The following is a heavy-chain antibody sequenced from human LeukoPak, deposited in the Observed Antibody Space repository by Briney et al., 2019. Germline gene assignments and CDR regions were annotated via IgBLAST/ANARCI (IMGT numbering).Heavy chain of an antibody. J-gene: IGHJ3*02. CDR2: ISSSSSYI. D-gene: IGHD2-2*01. Sequence: GGSLRLSCAASGFTFSSYSMNWVRQAPGKGLEWVSSISSSSSYIYYADSVKGRFTISRDNAKNSLYLQMNSLRAEDTAVYHCARATTLGPAAMIEGAFDIWGQGTMVTVSS. V-gene: IGHV3-21*01. CDR3: ARATTLGPAAMIEGAFDI. CDR1: GFTFSSYS.